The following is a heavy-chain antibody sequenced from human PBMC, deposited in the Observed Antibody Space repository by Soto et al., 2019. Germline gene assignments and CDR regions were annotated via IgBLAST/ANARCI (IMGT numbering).Heavy chain of an antibody. CDR3: ARDSITMVRGVIKDY. CDR2: IYYSGST. V-gene: IGHV4-30-4*01. CDR1: GGSISSGDYY. Sequence: SETLSLTCTVSGGSISSGDYYWSWIRQPPGKGLEWIGYIYYSGSTYYNPSLKSRVTISVDTSENQFSLKLSSVTAADTAVYYCARDSITMVRGVIKDYWGQGTLVTVSS. D-gene: IGHD3-10*01. J-gene: IGHJ4*02.